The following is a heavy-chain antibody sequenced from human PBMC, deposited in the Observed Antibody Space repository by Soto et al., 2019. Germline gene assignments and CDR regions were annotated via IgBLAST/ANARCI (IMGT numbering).Heavy chain of an antibody. V-gene: IGHV4-59*01. J-gene: IGHJ1*01. CDR2: VFDSGST. D-gene: IGHD2-15*01. CDR1: GGSMNGYH. CDR3: ASCLNSAGSCLRFLR. Sequence: QVQLQESGPGLVKPSETLSLTCTVSGGSMNGYHWTWIRQSPGKELEFIGSVFDSGSTKSNPSLRSRVAVSMDASKNQFSLTLSSVTATDTAVYYCASCLNSAGSCLRFLRWGQGTLVTVSS.